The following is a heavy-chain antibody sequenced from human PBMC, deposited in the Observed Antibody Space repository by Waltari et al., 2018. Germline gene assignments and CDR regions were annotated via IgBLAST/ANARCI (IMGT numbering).Heavy chain of an antibody. D-gene: IGHD5-18*01. V-gene: IGHV3-30*18. J-gene: IGHJ4*02. CDR2: ISYDGSNK. CDR3: AKDSDTAMAYFDY. Sequence: QVQLVESGGGVVQPGRSLRLSCAASGFTFSSYGMHWVRQAPGKGLEWVAVISYDGSNKYYADAVKGRFTISRDNSKNTLYLQMNSLRAEDTAVYYCAKDSDTAMAYFDYWGQGTLVTVSS. CDR1: GFTFSSYG.